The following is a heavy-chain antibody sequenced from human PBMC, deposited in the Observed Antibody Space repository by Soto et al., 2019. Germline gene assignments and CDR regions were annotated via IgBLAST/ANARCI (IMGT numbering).Heavy chain of an antibody. CDR2: IIPILGIP. V-gene: IGHV1-69*02. CDR3: ARAPWTRYYFDY. CDR1: GDTFNRYT. Sequence: SVKVSCKASGDTFNRYTISWVRQAPGQGLEWMGRIIPILGIPNYAQKFQGRVTITADKSTNTAYMELSSLRSDDTSVYYCARAPWTRYYFDYWGQGTLVTVSS. D-gene: IGHD1-1*01. J-gene: IGHJ4*02.